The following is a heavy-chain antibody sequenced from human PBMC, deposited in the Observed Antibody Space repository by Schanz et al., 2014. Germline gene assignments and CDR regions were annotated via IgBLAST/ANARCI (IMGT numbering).Heavy chain of an antibody. D-gene: IGHD3-3*01. Sequence: EVQLVESGGGLVQPGRSLRLSCAASGFTFRRYGMSWVRQAPGKGLEWVSVIAGDGGGPNYVDSVKGRFTISRDNSDNTLYLQMNNLRAEDTAVYYCARGSGTFDSWGQGTLVTVSS. J-gene: IGHJ4*02. CDR2: IAGDGGGP. CDR1: GFTFRRYG. CDR3: ARGSGTFDS. V-gene: IGHV3-23*04.